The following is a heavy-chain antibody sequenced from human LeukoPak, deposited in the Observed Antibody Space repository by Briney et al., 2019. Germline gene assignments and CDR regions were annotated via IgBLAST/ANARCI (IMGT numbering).Heavy chain of an antibody. V-gene: IGHV4-39*07. J-gene: IGHJ5*02. CDR3: ARAWSVVAAGDTNCFHP. Sequence: SETLSLTCSVSGGSISSSSYYWGWIRQPPGKGLEWIGRIYYSGSTYYNPSLKSRVTITVDTSKNQFSLKLSSVTAADTAVYYCARAWSVVAAGDTNCFHPWGQGTLVSVSS. CDR1: GGSISSSSYY. D-gene: IGHD6-13*01. CDR2: IYYSGST.